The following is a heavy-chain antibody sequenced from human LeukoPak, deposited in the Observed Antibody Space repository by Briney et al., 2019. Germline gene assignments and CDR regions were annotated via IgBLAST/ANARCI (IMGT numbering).Heavy chain of an antibody. J-gene: IGHJ4*02. D-gene: IGHD3-22*01. V-gene: IGHV3-30-3*01. CDR2: ISYDGSNK. CDR1: GFTFSSYA. Sequence: GRSLTLSCAASGFTFSSYAMHWVRQAPGKGLEWVAVISYDGSNKYYADSVKGRFTISRDNSKNTLYLQMNSLRAEDTAVYYCARVVYDSSGYYEDYWGQGTLVTVSS. CDR3: ARVVYDSSGYYEDY.